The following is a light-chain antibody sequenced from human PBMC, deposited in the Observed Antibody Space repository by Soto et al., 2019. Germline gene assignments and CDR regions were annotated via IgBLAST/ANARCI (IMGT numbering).Light chain of an antibody. CDR1: SSDIGSYNY. V-gene: IGLV2-8*01. CDR3: SSYAGSNNFVV. CDR2: EVS. J-gene: IGLJ2*01. Sequence: QSALTQPPSASGSPGQSVTISCTGTSSDIGSYNYVSWYQQHPGTAPKLMIYEVSQRPSGVPDRFSGSKSGNTASLTVSGLQAEDEADYYCSSYAGSNNFVVFGGGTKLTVL.